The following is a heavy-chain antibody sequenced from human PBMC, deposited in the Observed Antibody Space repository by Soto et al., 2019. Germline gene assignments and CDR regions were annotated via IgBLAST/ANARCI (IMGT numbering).Heavy chain of an antibody. CDR2: SYGDGRST. D-gene: IGHD3-16*01. CDR3: VRDDPGLGIDY. Sequence: EVQLVESGGGLVQPGGPLRRSCAASRFTFSSYWIHWVRQVSGKGLVWVSNSYGDGRSTTYEESVKGRCTISRDNAKNTLYLQMNSLRAEDTAVYYCVRDDPGLGIDYWGQGTLVTVSS. V-gene: IGHV3-74*01. J-gene: IGHJ4*02. CDR1: RFTFSSYW.